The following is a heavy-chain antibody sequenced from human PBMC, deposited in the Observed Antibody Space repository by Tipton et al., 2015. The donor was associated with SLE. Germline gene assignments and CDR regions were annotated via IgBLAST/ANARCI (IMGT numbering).Heavy chain of an antibody. V-gene: IGHV4-59*12. Sequence: TLSLTCSVSDDSIRDYYFSWIRQPPGKELEWIGYISYSGSTIYNPSLKSRVTISADTSKNQFSLKVNSVTAADTAVYYCARERATVGVDYWGQGTLVTVSS. D-gene: IGHD4-11*01. J-gene: IGHJ4*02. CDR2: ISYSGST. CDR1: DDSIRDYY. CDR3: ARERATVGVDY.